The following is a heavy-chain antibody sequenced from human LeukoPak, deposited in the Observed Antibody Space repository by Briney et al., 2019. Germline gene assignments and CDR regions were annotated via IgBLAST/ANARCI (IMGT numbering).Heavy chain of an antibody. CDR2: IPPQNSDT. J-gene: IGHJ4*02. V-gene: IGHV5-51*01. Sequence: GESLKISCKGSGYNFANYWIGWVRQMPGKGVEWMAIIPPQNSDTRYSPSFQGQVTISADKSINTVYLQWSSLQASDTAMYHCAREEQSGSSWFAYWGQGTLVTVSS. CDR1: GYNFANYW. D-gene: IGHD6-13*01. CDR3: AREEQSGSSWFAY.